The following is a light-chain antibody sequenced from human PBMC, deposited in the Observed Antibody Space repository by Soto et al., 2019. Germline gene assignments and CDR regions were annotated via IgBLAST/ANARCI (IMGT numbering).Light chain of an antibody. Sequence: DIQMTQSPSSLYASVGDRVTITCRARRGVGNSLAWYQQKPGKVPTLLIYGASTLESGVPSRFSGSGSGTFFTLIINSLQPDDVATYYCQKYDSAPFTFGPGSKVNLK. CDR3: QKYDSAPFT. CDR2: GAS. CDR1: RGVGNS. J-gene: IGKJ3*01. V-gene: IGKV1-27*01.